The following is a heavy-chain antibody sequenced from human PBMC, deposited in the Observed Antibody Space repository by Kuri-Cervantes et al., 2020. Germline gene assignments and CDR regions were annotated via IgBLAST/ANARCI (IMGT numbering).Heavy chain of an antibody. CDR2: IKQDGSEK. J-gene: IGHJ5*02. CDR3: AREYYDFWSGYSPLRGGFDP. CDR1: GFTFSSYA. D-gene: IGHD3-3*01. V-gene: IGHV3-7*01. Sequence: GESLKISCAASGFTFSSYAMHWVRQAPGKGLKWVANIKQDGSEKYYVDSVKGRFTISRDNAKNSLYLQMNSLRAEDTAVYYCAREYYDFWSGYSPLRGGFDPWGQGTLVTVSS.